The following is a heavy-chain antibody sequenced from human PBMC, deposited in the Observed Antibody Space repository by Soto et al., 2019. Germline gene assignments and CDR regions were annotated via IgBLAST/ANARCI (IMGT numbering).Heavy chain of an antibody. CDR3: GKQKGGMVMEYIWFDP. Sequence: QVQLVESGGGVVQPGRSLRLSCAASESAFRTYGMHWVRQAPGKGLEWVAGISYDGSKTYYADSVKGRFTISRDNSKNTLFLQMNSLRPEDTAMYYCGKQKGGMVMEYIWFDPWGQGTLVTVSS. V-gene: IGHV3-30*18. CDR2: ISYDGSKT. D-gene: IGHD3-22*01. CDR1: ESAFRTYG. J-gene: IGHJ5*02.